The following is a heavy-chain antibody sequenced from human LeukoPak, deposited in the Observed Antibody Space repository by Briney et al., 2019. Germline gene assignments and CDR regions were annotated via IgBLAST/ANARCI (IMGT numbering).Heavy chain of an antibody. CDR1: GFSFSTDG. V-gene: IGHV3-33*01. D-gene: IGHD1-26*01. J-gene: IGHJ4*02. CDR2: IWYDGSQR. Sequence: GGSLRLSCAASGFSFSTDGKQWVRQAPGKGLEWVAVIWYDGSQRYYTDSVKGRFTISRDNSKNTLYLQMNSLRAEDTAVYYCASDLVNFDNWGQGSLVTVSS. CDR3: ASDLVNFDN.